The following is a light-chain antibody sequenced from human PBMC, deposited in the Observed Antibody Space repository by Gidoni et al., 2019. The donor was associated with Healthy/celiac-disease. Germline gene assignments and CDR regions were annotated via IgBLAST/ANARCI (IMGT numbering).Light chain of an antibody. CDR3: QQYNNWPPWT. J-gene: IGKJ1*01. CDR1: QSVSSN. V-gene: IGKV3-15*01. CDR2: GAS. Sequence: EIVMTQSPATLSVSPGERATLSCRASQSVSSNLAWYQQKPGQAPRLLIYGASTRATGIPARFSGSGSGTEFTITISSLQSEYFAVYYCQQYNNWPPWTFGQWTQVEI.